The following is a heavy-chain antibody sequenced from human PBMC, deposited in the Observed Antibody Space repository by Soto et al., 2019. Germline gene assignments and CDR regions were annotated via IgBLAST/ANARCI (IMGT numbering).Heavy chain of an antibody. CDR2: IYSSGRT. CDR3: SREDSERIERWFDA. Sequence: QVQLQESGPRLVKPSQTLSLSCAVSGGSIISASYSWNWSRQSPGRGLEWIGHIYSSGRTYYNRSLTSRVSISVDTSNNQFSLKLTSVTGAATAVYFCSREDSERIERWFDAWRQGILVTVSS. CDR1: GGSIISASYS. V-gene: IGHV4-31*11. J-gene: IGHJ5*02. D-gene: IGHD2-21*01.